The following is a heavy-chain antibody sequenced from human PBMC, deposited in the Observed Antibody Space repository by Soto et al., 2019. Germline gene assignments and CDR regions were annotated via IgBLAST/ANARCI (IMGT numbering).Heavy chain of an antibody. CDR1: GGSISSSSYY. CDR3: ASRLFRQNGNDISFDP. V-gene: IGHV4-39*01. D-gene: IGHD1-1*01. Sequence: LDTLTLTCTVSGGSISSSSYYWGWIRQPPGKGLEWIGSIYYSGGTYYNPSLKSRVTISVDTSKKQFSLKLSSATAADTALNKCASRLFRQNGNDISFDPWGECTRDTVS. J-gene: IGHJ5*02. CDR2: IYYSGGT.